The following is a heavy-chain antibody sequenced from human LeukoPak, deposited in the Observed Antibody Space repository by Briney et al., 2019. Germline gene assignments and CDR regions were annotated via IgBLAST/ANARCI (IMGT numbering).Heavy chain of an antibody. D-gene: IGHD5-24*01. V-gene: IGHV4-59*11. CDR1: GASISSHY. CDR2: SYYSVRT. J-gene: IGHJ6*03. Sequence: SEALSLTCSVSGASISSHYWSWIRQPPGKGLECIGYSYYSVRTNYNPSLKSRVTISVDMPNNQFSLKMSSVTAADTAVYYCARTGDGYNYYNYYYMDVWGKGTTVTVTS. CDR3: ARTGDGYNYYNYYYMDV.